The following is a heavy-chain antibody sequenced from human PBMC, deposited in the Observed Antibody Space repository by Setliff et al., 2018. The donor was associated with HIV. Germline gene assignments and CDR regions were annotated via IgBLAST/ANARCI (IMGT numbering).Heavy chain of an antibody. D-gene: IGHD1-1*01. CDR1: GFTFSSYG. CDR3: ARDRGWGQHWNAFDI. V-gene: IGHV3-33*01. J-gene: IGHJ3*02. CDR2: IWYDGSNK. Sequence: GGSLRLSCAASGFTFSSYGMHWVRQAPGKGLEWVALIWYDGSNKNYADSVKGRFTISRDNSKNTLYLQMNSLRAEDTAVYYCARDRGWGQHWNAFDIWGQGTMVTVSS.